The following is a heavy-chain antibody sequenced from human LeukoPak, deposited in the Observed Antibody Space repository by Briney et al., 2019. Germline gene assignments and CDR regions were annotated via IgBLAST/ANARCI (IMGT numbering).Heavy chain of an antibody. Sequence: PSETLSLTCTVSHDSISNYYWSWIRQPAGKGLEWIGRIYTSGSTNYNPSLKSRVTISVDTSKNQFSLKLSSVTAADTAVYYCAREALYDFDAFDIWGKGTMVTVSS. CDR2: IYTSGST. CDR3: AREALYDFDAFDI. CDR1: HDSISNYY. J-gene: IGHJ3*02. V-gene: IGHV4-4*07. D-gene: IGHD3-3*01.